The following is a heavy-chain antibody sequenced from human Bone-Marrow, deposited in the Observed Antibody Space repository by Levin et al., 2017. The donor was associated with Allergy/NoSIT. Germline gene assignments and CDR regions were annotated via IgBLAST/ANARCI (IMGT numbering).Heavy chain of an antibody. V-gene: IGHV5-51*01. CDR3: ARRGGDSTGWNIFDY. Sequence: EASVKVSCKTSGYTFTSAWIGWVRQMSGKGLEWMGVIYPGDSDTRYSPSFQGQVTISADKSISTAYLQWSSLKASDTAMYYCARRGGDSTGWNIFDYWGQGTLVTVSS. J-gene: IGHJ4*02. CDR1: GYTFTSAW. D-gene: IGHD2/OR15-2a*01. CDR2: IYPGDSDT.